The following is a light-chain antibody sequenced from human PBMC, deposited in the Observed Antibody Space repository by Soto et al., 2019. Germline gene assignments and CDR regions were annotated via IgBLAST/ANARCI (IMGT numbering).Light chain of an antibody. Sequence: DIQLTQSQSFLSASVGDRVTITCRASQGMTSYLAWYQQKPGKAPKVLIYAASTLQSGVPSRFSGSGSGTEFTLTISSLQPEDFATYYCQQLHSFPRTFGQGTKLEIK. CDR2: AAS. CDR3: QQLHSFPRT. J-gene: IGKJ2*01. V-gene: IGKV1-9*01. CDR1: QGMTSY.